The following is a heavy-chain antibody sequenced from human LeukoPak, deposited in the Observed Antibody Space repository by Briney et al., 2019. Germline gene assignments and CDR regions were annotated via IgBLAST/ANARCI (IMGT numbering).Heavy chain of an antibody. CDR3: VRDNAYTFDY. Sequence: PGGSLRLSCAASGSTFSSYAMSWVRQAPGKGLEWVSAISGSGGSTYYADSVKGRFTISRDNAKSTLSLQMNSLRAEDTAIYYCVRDNAYTFDYWGQGTLVTVSS. D-gene: IGHD5-24*01. CDR1: GSTFSSYA. CDR2: ISGSGGST. V-gene: IGHV3-23*01. J-gene: IGHJ4*01.